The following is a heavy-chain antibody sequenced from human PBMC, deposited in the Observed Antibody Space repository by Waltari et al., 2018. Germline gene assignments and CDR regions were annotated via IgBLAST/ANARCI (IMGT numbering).Heavy chain of an antibody. CDR2: RIPSFGTA. D-gene: IGHD4-17*01. J-gene: IGHJ6*02. CDR1: GGTFSSYA. CDR3: ARDGGAMTTDYYYYGMDV. V-gene: IGHV1-69*12. Sequence: QVQLVQSGAEVKKPGSSVKVSCKASGGTFSSYAISWVRQAPGQGLEWMGGRIPSFGTANYAQKFQGRGTMTADESTSTAYMELSSLRSEDTAVYYCARDGGAMTTDYYYYGMDVWGQGTTVTVSS.